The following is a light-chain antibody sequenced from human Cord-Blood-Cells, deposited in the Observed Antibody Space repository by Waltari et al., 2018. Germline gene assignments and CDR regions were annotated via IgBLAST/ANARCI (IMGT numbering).Light chain of an antibody. CDR1: QSVSSN. V-gene: IGKV3-15*01. J-gene: IGKJ1*01. CDR3: QQYNNWPPT. CDR2: GAS. Sequence: EIVMTQSPATLSVSTGERATLSCRASQSVSSNLAWDQQKPGQAPRLLIYGASTRATGIPARFSGSGSGTEFTLTISSLQSEDFAVHYCQQYNNWPPTFGQGTKVEIK.